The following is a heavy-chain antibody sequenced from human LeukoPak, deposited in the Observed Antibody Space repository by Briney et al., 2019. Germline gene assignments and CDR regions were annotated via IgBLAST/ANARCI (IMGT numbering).Heavy chain of an antibody. Sequence: GGSLRLSCAASGFTFSSYDMHWVRQATGKGLEWVSAIGTAGDTYYPGSVKGRFTISRENAKNSLYLQMNSLRAGDTVVYYCARGQGYYYYGMDVWGQGTTVTVSS. CDR2: IGTAGDT. CDR1: GFTFSSYD. J-gene: IGHJ6*02. V-gene: IGHV3-13*01. CDR3: ARGQGYYYYGMDV.